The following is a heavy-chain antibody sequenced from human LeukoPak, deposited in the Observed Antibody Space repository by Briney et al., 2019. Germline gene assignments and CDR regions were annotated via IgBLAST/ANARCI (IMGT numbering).Heavy chain of an antibody. Sequence: GGSLRLSCAASGFTFSSYGMHWVRQAPGKGLEWVAFIRYDGSNKYYADSVKGRFTISRDNSKNTLYLQMNSLRAEDTAVYYCAKAEPENQLFDYWGQGTLVTVSS. CDR3: AKAEPENQLFDY. D-gene: IGHD2-2*01. J-gene: IGHJ4*02. V-gene: IGHV3-30*02. CDR1: GFTFSSYG. CDR2: IRYDGSNK.